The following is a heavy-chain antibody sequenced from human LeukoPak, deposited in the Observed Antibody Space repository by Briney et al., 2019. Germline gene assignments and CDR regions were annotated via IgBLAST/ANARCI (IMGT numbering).Heavy chain of an antibody. V-gene: IGHV3-9*03. Sequence: PGGSLRLSCAASGFTFDDYAMYWVRQAPGKGLEWVSGISWNTGSIGYADSVKGRFTISRDNAKNSLYLQMNSLRAEDMALYYCARSAGYDYGDYIDYWGQGTLVTVSS. J-gene: IGHJ4*02. D-gene: IGHD4-17*01. CDR3: ARSAGYDYGDYIDY. CDR2: ISWNTGSI. CDR1: GFTFDDYA.